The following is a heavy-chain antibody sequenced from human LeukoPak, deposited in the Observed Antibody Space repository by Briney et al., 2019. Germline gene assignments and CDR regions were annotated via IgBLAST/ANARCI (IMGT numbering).Heavy chain of an antibody. CDR1: GGSISSYY. J-gene: IGHJ5*02. CDR3: ARDSTCSSTICYFENWFDP. CDR2: IYTSGST. Sequence: SSETPSLTCTVSGGSISSYYWGWIRQPAGQGLGWIGRIYTSGSTNYNPSLKSRVTMSVDTSKNQFSLKLSSVTAADTAVYYCARDSTCSSTICYFENWFDPWGQGTLVTVSS. V-gene: IGHV4-4*07. D-gene: IGHD2-2*01.